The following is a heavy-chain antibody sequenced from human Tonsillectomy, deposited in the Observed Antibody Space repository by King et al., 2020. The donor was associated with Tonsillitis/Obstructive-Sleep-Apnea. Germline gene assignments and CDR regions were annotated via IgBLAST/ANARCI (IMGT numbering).Heavy chain of an antibody. J-gene: IGHJ4*02. CDR2: FDPEDSET. CDR1: GYTLTELS. Sequence: VQLVESGAEVKKPGASVKFSCKVSGYTLTELSMHWVRQAPGKGLEWMGGFDPEDSETIYAQKFQGRVTMTEDTSTDTAYMELSSLRSEDTAVYYCATAYDILTGWYFFDYWGQGTLVTVSS. V-gene: IGHV1-24*01. D-gene: IGHD3-9*01. CDR3: ATAYDILTGWYFFDY.